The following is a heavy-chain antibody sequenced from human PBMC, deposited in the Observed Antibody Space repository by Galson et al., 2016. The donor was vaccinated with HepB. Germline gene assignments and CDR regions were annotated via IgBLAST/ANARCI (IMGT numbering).Heavy chain of an antibody. J-gene: IGHJ6*02. CDR3: ARAVMLGRGMDV. D-gene: IGHD3-10*01. CDR1: GDSVYNTGAA. V-gene: IGHV6-1*01. Sequence: CAISGDSVYNTGAAWVWIRQSPSRGLEWLGRTFYRSTWENHYAGSVRNRITISPDTYRNQFPLHLNSVTPDDTAVYYCARAVMLGRGMDVWGQGTTVTVSS. CDR2: TFYRSTWEN.